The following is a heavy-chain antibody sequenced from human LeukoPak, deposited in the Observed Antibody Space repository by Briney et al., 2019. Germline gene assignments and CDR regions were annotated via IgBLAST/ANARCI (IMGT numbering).Heavy chain of an antibody. V-gene: IGHV1-69*13. CDR3: ARVYCSGGSCYFDY. D-gene: IGHD2-15*01. CDR2: IIPIFGTA. CDR1: GYTFIDYY. J-gene: IGHJ4*02. Sequence: GASVKVSCKASGYTFIDYYVNWVRQAPGQGLEWMGGIIPIFGTANYAQKSQGRVTITADESTSTAYMELSSLRSEDTAVYYCARVYCSGGSCYFDYWGQGTLVTVSS.